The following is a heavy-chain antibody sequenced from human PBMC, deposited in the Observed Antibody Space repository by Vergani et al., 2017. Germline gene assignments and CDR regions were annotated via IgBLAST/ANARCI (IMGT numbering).Heavy chain of an antibody. CDR3: ARDFAGWGSGWYRDQKPFDY. V-gene: IGHV7-4-1*02. J-gene: IGHJ4*02. D-gene: IGHD6-19*01. CDR2: INSNSGNP. CDR1: GYTFTNYA. Sequence: QVQLVQSGSEVKKPGASVKVSCRASGYTFTNYALNWVRQAPGQGLEWMGWINSNSGNPTYAQGFKGRFVFSLDSSVSTSYLQINSLQPEDTAVYYCARDFAGWGSGWYRDQKPFDYWGQGTLVTVSS.